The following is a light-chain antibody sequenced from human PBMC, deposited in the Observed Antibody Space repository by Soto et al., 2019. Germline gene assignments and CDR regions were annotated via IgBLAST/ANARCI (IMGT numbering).Light chain of an antibody. CDR3: SSYTSTSTRV. CDR2: EVT. V-gene: IGLV2-14*01. CDR1: TNDIGAFNY. J-gene: IGLJ2*01. Sequence: QSALTQPASVSGSPGQSITISCTGTTNDIGAFNYVSWYQQHPGKAPKLILYEVTNRPSGVSNRFSGSKSGNTASLTISGLQAEVEADYYCSSYTSTSTRVFGGGTKLTVL.